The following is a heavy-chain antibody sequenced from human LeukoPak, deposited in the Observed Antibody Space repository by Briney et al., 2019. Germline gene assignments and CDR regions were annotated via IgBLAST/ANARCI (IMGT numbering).Heavy chain of an antibody. Sequence: GGSLRLSCAASGFTFSSYAMSWVRQAPGKGLEWVSAISGSGGSTYYADSVKGRFTISRDNSKNTLYLQMNSLRAEDTAVYYCARPGCGGNCYYRMDVWGKGTTVTVSS. D-gene: IGHD2-21*01. V-gene: IGHV3-23*01. J-gene: IGHJ6*04. CDR2: ISGSGGST. CDR1: GFTFSSYA. CDR3: ARPGCGGNCYYRMDV.